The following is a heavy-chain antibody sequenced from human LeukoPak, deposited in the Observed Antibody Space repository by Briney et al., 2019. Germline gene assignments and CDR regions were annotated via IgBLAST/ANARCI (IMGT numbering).Heavy chain of an antibody. J-gene: IGHJ4*02. CDR2: ISGYNGNT. CDR3: ARDQGQRRDVYNFWWED. CDR1: GYTFTNYG. Sequence: ASVKASCKASGYTFTNYGISWVRQAPGQGLEWMGWISGYNGNTNHAQKFQGRVTMTTDTSTSTAYIELRSLRSDDTAVYYCARDQGQRRDVYNFWWEDWGQGTLVTVSS. D-gene: IGHD5-24*01. V-gene: IGHV1-18*01.